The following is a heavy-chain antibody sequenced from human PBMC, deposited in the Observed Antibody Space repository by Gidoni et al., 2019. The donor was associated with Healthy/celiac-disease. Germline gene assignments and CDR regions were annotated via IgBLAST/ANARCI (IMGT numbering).Heavy chain of an antibody. CDR2: ITPIFGTA. D-gene: IGHD5-12*01. Sequence: QVQLVQSGAEAKKPGSSVKVSCKASGGTFSSHAISWVRQAPGQGIDWRGGITPIFGTANYAQKFQGRVTITADESTSTAYMELSSLRSEDTAVYYCARESGGRDGYNSWGQGTLVTVSS. V-gene: IGHV1-69*01. J-gene: IGHJ4*02. CDR1: GGTFSSHA. CDR3: ARESGGRDGYNS.